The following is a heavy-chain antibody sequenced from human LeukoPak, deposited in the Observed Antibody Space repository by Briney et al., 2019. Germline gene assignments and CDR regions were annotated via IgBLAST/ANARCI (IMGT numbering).Heavy chain of an antibody. J-gene: IGHJ6*03. CDR1: GYTFTSYY. CDR2: INPSGGST. Sequence: ASVKVSCKASGYTFTSYYMHWVRQAPGQGLEWMGIINPSGGSTSYAQKFQGRVTISVDTSKSQFSLKLSSVTAADTAVYYCARDCWGTLHEDYYYYMDVWGKGTTVTISS. CDR3: ARDCWGTLHEDYYYYMDV. D-gene: IGHD7-27*01. V-gene: IGHV1-46*01.